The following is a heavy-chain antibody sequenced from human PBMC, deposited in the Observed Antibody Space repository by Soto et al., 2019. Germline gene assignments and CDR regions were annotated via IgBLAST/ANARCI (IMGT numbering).Heavy chain of an antibody. V-gene: IGHV1-3*05. CDR3: AYSSGSIFHAFDI. CDR2: INAGNGNT. CDR1: GYTFTSYA. Sequence: QVQLVQSGAEEKKPGASVKVSCKASGYTFTSYAMHWVRQAPGQRLEWMGWINAGNGNTKYSQKFQGRVTITRDTSASTAYMALSSLRSEDTAVYYCAYSSGSIFHAFDIWGQGTMVTVSS. D-gene: IGHD3-22*01. J-gene: IGHJ3*02.